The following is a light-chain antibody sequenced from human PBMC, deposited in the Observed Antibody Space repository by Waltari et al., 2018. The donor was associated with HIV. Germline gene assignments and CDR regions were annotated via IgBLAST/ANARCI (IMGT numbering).Light chain of an antibody. CDR2: DAS. J-gene: IGKJ3*01. CDR1: QSVANR. Sequence: DIQMTQSPSSLSASVGDTVTISCRASQSVANRVNWYQQEPGKAPKVLIYDASRLQSGAPSRFTGGGSGTDFTLTIANLQPDDFVTYVCQQSYNYPLTFGPGTTV. CDR3: QQSYNYPLT. V-gene: IGKV1-39*01.